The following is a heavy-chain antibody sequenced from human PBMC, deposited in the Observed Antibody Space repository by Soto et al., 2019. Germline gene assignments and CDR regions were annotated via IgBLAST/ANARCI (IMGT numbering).Heavy chain of an antibody. Sequence: SETLSLTCSVSGGSINNFHCIWIRHPPWKGLEWIGFVFYSGRATYNPSLQSRVTISVDTSQNHFSLKVRSVTAADTATYYCARIKSGYSYGSIIDFWGQGKLVTVSS. V-gene: IGHV4-59*01. CDR3: ARIKSGYSYGSIIDF. J-gene: IGHJ4*02. D-gene: IGHD5-18*01. CDR1: GGSINNFH. CDR2: VFYSGRA.